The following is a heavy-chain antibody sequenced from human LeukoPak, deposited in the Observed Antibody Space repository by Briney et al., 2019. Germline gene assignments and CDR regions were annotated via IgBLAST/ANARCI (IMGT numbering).Heavy chain of an antibody. Sequence: GGSLRLSCAASGFTFSSYWMHWVRQAPGKGLVWVSRINTDGSSTSYADSVKGRFTISRDNAKNTLYLQMNSLRAEDTAVYYCALYSSSRGFDYWGQGTLVTVSS. CDR2: INTDGSST. V-gene: IGHV3-74*01. J-gene: IGHJ4*02. CDR3: ALYSSSRGFDY. D-gene: IGHD6-13*01. CDR1: GFTFSSYW.